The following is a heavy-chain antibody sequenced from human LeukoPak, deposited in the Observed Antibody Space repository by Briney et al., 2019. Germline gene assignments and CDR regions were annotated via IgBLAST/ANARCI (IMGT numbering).Heavy chain of an antibody. CDR1: GFSLSTSGVG. CDR2: IDWDNDK. V-gene: IGHV2-70*11. Sequence: SGPTLVNPTQTLTLTCTFSGFSLSTSGVGVGWIRQPPGKALEWLARIDWDNDKYYSTSLKTRLTISKDTSKNQVVLTMTNMDPVDTATYYCARIRKSGSGWYYFDYWGQGTLVTVSS. J-gene: IGHJ4*02. D-gene: IGHD6-19*01. CDR3: ARIRKSGSGWYYFDY.